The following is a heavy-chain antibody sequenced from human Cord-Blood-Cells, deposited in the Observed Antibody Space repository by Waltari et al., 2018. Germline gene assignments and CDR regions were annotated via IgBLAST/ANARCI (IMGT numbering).Heavy chain of an antibody. Sequence: QVQLQQWGAGLLKPSETLSLTCAVYGGSFSGYYWSWIRQPPGKGLEWIGEINHSGSTNYNPSLMSRVTVSVDTSKNQFSLKLSSVTAADTAVYYCARERPLIGYDSSGYYYIHDYWGQGTLVTVSS. CDR1: GGSFSGYY. D-gene: IGHD3-22*01. V-gene: IGHV4-34*01. J-gene: IGHJ4*02. CDR2: INHSGST. CDR3: ARERPLIGYDSSGYYYIHDY.